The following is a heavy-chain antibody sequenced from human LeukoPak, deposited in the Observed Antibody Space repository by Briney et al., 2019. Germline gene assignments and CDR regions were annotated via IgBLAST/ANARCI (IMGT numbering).Heavy chain of an antibody. CDR2: IYYSGST. CDR1: GGSISSSSYY. D-gene: IGHD1-1*01. J-gene: IGHJ4*02. Sequence: PSETLSLTCTVSGGSISSSSYYWGWIRQPPGKGLEWIGSIYYSGSTYYNPSLKSRVTISVDTSKNQFSLKLSSVTAADTAVYYCAETGTTDIFDYWGQGTLVTVSS. CDR3: AETGTTDIFDY. V-gene: IGHV4-39*01.